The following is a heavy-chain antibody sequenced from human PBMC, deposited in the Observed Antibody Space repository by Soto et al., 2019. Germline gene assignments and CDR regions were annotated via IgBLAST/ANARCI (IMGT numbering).Heavy chain of an antibody. Sequence: XSVKVSCKASGYTFTRYTMNWVRQAPGQRLEWMGWINPDNGNTKSSQKFQDRVIITRDTSASTAYMDLSSLRSEDTAVYYCARGIATGQLDPWGQGTLVTVSS. CDR2: INPDNGNT. CDR3: ARGIATGQLDP. V-gene: IGHV1-3*01. J-gene: IGHJ5*02. D-gene: IGHD2-15*01. CDR1: GYTFTRYT.